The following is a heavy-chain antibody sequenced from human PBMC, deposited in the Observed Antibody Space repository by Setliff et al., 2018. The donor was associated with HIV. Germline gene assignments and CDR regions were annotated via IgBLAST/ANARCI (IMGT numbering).Heavy chain of an antibody. V-gene: IGHV4-59*01. CDR2: IYYSGST. D-gene: IGHD3-16*01. Sequence: PSETLSLTCTVSGGSISSYYWSWIRQPPGKGLEWIGYIYYSGSTYYNPSLQSRVSMSMDTSKNQFSLKLHSVTAADTAIYHCAKGGASSHWLGPWGQGTLVTV. J-gene: IGHJ5*02. CDR3: AKGGASSHWLGP. CDR1: GGSISSYY.